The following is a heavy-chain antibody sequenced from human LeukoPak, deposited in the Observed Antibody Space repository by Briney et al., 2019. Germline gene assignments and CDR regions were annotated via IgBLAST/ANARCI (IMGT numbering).Heavy chain of an antibody. CDR1: GGSFSGYY. Sequence: PSETLSLTCAIYGGSFSGYYWSWIRQPPGKGLEWIGEINHSGSTNYNPSLKSRVTMSVDTSKNQFSLKLSSVTAADTAVYYCARGPVVVAATPYYYYGMDVWGQGTTVTVSS. J-gene: IGHJ6*02. CDR3: ARGPVVVAATPYYYYGMDV. CDR2: INHSGST. D-gene: IGHD2-15*01. V-gene: IGHV4-34*01.